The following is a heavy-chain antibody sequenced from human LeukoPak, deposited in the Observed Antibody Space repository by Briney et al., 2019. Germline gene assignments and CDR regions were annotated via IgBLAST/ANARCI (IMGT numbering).Heavy chain of an antibody. CDR3: ARDSPYGDFFDY. CDR2: ISSSSSYI. Sequence: GGSLRLSCAASGFTFSSYSMNWVRQAPGKGLEWVSSISSSSSYIYYADLVKGRFTISRDNAKNSLYLQMNSLRAEDTAVYYCARDSPYGDFFDYWGQGTLVTVSS. J-gene: IGHJ4*02. V-gene: IGHV3-21*01. D-gene: IGHD4-17*01. CDR1: GFTFSSYS.